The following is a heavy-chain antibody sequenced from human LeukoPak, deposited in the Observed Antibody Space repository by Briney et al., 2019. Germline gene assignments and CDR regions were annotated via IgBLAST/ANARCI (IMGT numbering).Heavy chain of an antibody. V-gene: IGHV1-2*02. Sequence: ASVKVSCKASGYTFTGYYMHWVRQAPGQGLEWMGWINPNSGGTNYAQKFQGRVTMTRDTSISTAYMELSRLRSDDTAVYYCARDLVNCDSSGYLEYWGQGTLVTVSS. D-gene: IGHD3-22*01. CDR3: ARDLVNCDSSGYLEY. CDR2: INPNSGGT. CDR1: GYTFTGYY. J-gene: IGHJ4*02.